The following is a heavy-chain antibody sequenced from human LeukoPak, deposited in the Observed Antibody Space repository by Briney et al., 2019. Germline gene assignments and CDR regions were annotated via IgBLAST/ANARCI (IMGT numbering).Heavy chain of an antibody. CDR3: AKNYGSGNAFYDY. Sequence: GGSLRLSCAASGLTFSSYAMSWVRQAPGKGLEWVSAISGSGGRTYYAESVKGRSTISRDNSKNTLYLQMNSLRAEDTAVYCCAKNYGSGNAFYDYWGRGAPVTVSS. J-gene: IGHJ4*02. V-gene: IGHV3-23*01. CDR2: ISGSGGRT. D-gene: IGHD3-10*01. CDR1: GLTFSSYA.